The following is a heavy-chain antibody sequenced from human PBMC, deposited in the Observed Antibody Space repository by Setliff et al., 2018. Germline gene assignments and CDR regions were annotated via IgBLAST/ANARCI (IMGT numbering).Heavy chain of an antibody. CDR2: FYSGGSTGGST. Sequence: SETLSLTCTVSGGSIRGFYWNWIRQPPGKELEWIGYFYSGGSTGGSTNYNPSLDNRVTMSVDTSKNQFSLNLRSVTAADTAVYYCARQPSSGSYYNPRPYYFDYWGQGTLVTVSS. D-gene: IGHD3-10*01. J-gene: IGHJ4*02. CDR3: ARQPSSGSYYNPRPYYFDY. V-gene: IGHV4-59*01. CDR1: GGSIRGFY.